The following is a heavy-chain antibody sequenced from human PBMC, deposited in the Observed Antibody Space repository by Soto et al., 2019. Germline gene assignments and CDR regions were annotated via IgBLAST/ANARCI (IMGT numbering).Heavy chain of an antibody. J-gene: IGHJ4*02. V-gene: IGHV1-18*01. CDR3: ARDGVAVTPGISGD. CDR1: GDRFASCS. D-gene: IGHD4-4*01. CDR2: INVYNGNT. Sequence: GASVKVSWKECGDRFASCSRSSARQSTGQGLEWMGWINVYNGNTKYAQKFQGRATMTTDTCTSTVYMELRSLTSDDTAVYYCARDGVAVTPGISGDWGQATLVTVPS.